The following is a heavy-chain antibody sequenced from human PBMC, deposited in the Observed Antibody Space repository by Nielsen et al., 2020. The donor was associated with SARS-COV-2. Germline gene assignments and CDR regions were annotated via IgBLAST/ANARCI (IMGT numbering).Heavy chain of an antibody. D-gene: IGHD3-10*01. CDR3: ATEGHAYGYHSMDV. V-gene: IGHV3-15*01. J-gene: IGHJ6*02. Sequence: GESLKISCAAPGFTFSSYSMNWVRQAPGKGLEWVGRIKRKSDGGTTSFAAPVKARFTISRDDSGNTLDLQMSSLTVEDTGVYYCATEGHAYGYHSMDVWGQGTTVTVSS. CDR1: GFTFSSYS. CDR2: IKRKSDGGTT.